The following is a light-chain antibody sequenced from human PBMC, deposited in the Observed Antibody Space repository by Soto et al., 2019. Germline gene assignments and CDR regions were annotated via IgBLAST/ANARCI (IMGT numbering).Light chain of an antibody. V-gene: IGKV3-20*01. Sequence: DIVLTQSPGTLSLSPGDRATLSCRASQSLSVSYIAWYQQKPGQAPRLLIYSTSTRAAGIPDRFTGRGSGTHFTLAISRLEPEDFAVYYCHQFGDSPQTFGQGTKVDIK. CDR1: QSLSVSY. CDR3: HQFGDSPQT. J-gene: IGKJ1*01. CDR2: STS.